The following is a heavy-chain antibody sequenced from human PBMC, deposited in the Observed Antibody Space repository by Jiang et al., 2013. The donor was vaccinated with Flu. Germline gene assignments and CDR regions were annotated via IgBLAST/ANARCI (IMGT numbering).Heavy chain of an antibody. J-gene: IGHJ4*02. V-gene: IGHV3-30-3*01. CDR1: GFTFSSYA. CDR2: ISYDGSNK. CDR3: ARDGPGGYFDY. Sequence: LLESGGGVVQPGRSLRLSCAASGFTFSSYAMHWVRQAPGKGLEWVAVISYDGSNKYYADSVKGRFTISRDNSKNTLYLQMNSLRAEDTAVYYCARDGPGGYFDYWGQGTLVTVSS.